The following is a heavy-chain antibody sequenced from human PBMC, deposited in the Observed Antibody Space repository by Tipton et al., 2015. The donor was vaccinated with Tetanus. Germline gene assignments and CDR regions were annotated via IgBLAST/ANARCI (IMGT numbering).Heavy chain of an antibody. CDR3: ARDHDLAAPLDY. CDR1: GDTFSNYA. D-gene: IGHD6-6*01. Sequence: QLVQSGAEVKKPGSSVKVSCKASGDTFSNYAISWVRQAPGQGLEWMGGIIPIFGTPYYAQNFQGRVSIAADTSTNTAYMNLYSLTSDDTAIYYCARDHDLAAPLDYWGQGTLVTVSS. CDR2: IIPIFGTP. J-gene: IGHJ4*02. V-gene: IGHV1-69*06.